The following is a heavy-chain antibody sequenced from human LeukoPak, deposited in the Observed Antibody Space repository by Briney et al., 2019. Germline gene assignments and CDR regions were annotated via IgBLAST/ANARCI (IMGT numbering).Heavy chain of an antibody. Sequence: SETLSLTCTVSGVSLTTYYWTWIRQPPGKGLEFIGYISYTGSTSYGPSLKSRVTISLDTSKNQFSLKLTSVTAADTAVYYCARHYCSGGSCKPDYWGQGTLVTVSS. D-gene: IGHD2-15*01. CDR1: GVSLTTYY. J-gene: IGHJ4*02. CDR3: ARHYCSGGSCKPDY. CDR2: ISYTGST. V-gene: IGHV4-59*08.